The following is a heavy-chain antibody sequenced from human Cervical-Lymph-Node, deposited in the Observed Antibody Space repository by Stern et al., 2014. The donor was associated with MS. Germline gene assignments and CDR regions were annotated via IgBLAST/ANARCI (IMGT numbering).Heavy chain of an antibody. CDR2: ISPKNGYN. J-gene: IGHJ6*02. CDR3: AENMDF. V-gene: IGHV1-2*02. Sequence: VQLVESGAEVKKPGASVQVSCKASGFTFSNYYIHWLRQAPGQRPEWMGRISPKNGYNNYETKFPGRVTMTTDTSIGLVSLEVTGLRFDDTAVYYCAENMDFWGQGTMVTVSS. CDR1: GFTFSNYY.